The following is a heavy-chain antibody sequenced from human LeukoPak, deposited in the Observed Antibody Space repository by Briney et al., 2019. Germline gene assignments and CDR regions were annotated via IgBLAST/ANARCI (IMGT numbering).Heavy chain of an antibody. CDR2: ISSSSSTI. J-gene: IGHJ4*02. CDR1: GFTFSSYS. V-gene: IGHV3-48*01. D-gene: IGHD2-8*02. CDR3: TFASTVTGRLY. Sequence: GGSLRLSCAAPGFTFSSYSMNWVRQAPGKGLEWVSYISSSSSTIYYADSVKGRFTISRDNFKNMFFLQMNSLRAEDTAVYYCTFASTVTGRLYWGQGTLVIVSS.